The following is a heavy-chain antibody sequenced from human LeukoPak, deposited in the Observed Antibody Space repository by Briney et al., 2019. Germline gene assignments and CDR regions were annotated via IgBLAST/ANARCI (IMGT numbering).Heavy chain of an antibody. CDR3: ARDFLDKDYYDSSGYYLAYY. CDR2: ISSSSSYI. Sequence: GGSLRLSCAASGFTFSSYSMNWVRQAPGKGLEWVSSISSSSSYIYYADSVKGRFTISRDNAKNSLYLQMNSLRAEDTAVYYCARDFLDKDYYDSSGYYLAYYWGQGTLVTVSS. J-gene: IGHJ4*02. D-gene: IGHD3-22*01. V-gene: IGHV3-21*01. CDR1: GFTFSSYS.